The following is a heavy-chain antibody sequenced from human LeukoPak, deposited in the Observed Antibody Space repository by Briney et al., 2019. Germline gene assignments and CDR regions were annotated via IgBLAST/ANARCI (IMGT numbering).Heavy chain of an antibody. CDR1: GFTFSSYG. Sequence: GGSLRLSCAASGFTFSSYGTHWVRQAPGKGLEWVAVIWYDGSNKYYADSVKGRFTISRDNSKNTLYLQMNSLRAEDTAVYYCARKNMVREYYFDYWGQGTLVTVSS. V-gene: IGHV3-33*01. J-gene: IGHJ4*02. D-gene: IGHD3-10*01. CDR2: IWYDGSNK. CDR3: ARKNMVREYYFDY.